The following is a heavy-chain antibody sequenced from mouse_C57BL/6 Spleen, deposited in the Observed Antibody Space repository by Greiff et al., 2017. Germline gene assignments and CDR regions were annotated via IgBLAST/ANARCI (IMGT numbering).Heavy chain of an antibody. D-gene: IGHD2-4*01. CDR1: GYSITSGYY. CDR3: ARDDYDYYFDY. Sequence: EVKLVESGPGLVKPSQSLSLTCSVTGYSITSGYYWNWIRQFPGNKLEWMGYISYDGSNNYNPSLKNRISITRDTSKNQFFLKLNSVTTEDTATYYCARDDYDYYFDYWGQGTTLTVSS. CDR2: ISYDGSN. J-gene: IGHJ2*01. V-gene: IGHV3-6*01.